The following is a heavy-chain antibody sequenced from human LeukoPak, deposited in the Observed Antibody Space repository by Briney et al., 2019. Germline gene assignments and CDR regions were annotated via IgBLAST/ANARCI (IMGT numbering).Heavy chain of an antibody. CDR1: GFSLSTSGMR. V-gene: IGHV2-70*04. J-gene: IGHJ4*02. CDR3: ARTPYCSGGSCTEN. Sequence: SGPALVKPTQTLTLTCTFSGFSLSTSGMRVSWIRQPPGKALEWLARIDWDDDKFYSTSLKTRLTISKDTSKNQVVLTMTNMDPVDTATYYGARTPYCSGGSCTENWGQGTLVTVSS. CDR2: IDWDDDK. D-gene: IGHD2-15*01.